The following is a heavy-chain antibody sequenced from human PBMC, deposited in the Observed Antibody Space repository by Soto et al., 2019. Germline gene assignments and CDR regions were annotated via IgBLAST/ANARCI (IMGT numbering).Heavy chain of an antibody. V-gene: IGHV5-51*01. CDR2: IYPGDSDT. J-gene: IGHJ4*02. CDR3: ARPNDYYGSGSFDY. Sequence: PGESLKISCKGSXYSFTSYWIGLVRQMPGKGLEWMGIIYPGDSDTRYSPSFQGQVTISADKSISTAYLQWSSLKASDTAMYYCARPNDYYGSGSFDYWGQGTLVTVSS. D-gene: IGHD3-10*01. CDR1: XYSFTSYW.